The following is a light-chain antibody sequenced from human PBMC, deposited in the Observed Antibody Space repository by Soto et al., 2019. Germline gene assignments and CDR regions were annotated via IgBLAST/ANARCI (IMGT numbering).Light chain of an antibody. J-gene: IGKJ1*01. Sequence: EILLTQSPPTLSLSPGERAPLSCRASQSVSNNYLAWYQQNPGQAPRLLIYGASNRATGIPDRFSGSGSGTDFTLTISRLEPEDFAVYYCQQYGSSGTFGQGTKVDIK. CDR1: QSVSNNY. V-gene: IGKV3-20*01. CDR3: QQYGSSGT. CDR2: GAS.